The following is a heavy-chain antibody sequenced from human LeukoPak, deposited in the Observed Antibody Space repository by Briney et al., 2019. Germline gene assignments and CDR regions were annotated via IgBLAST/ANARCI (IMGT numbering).Heavy chain of an antibody. D-gene: IGHD3-9*01. V-gene: IGHV1-69*01. CDR1: GGTFSSYA. J-gene: IGHJ5*02. CDR3: ARDGHTGATIFHWFDP. CDR2: IIPIFGTA. Sequence: SVKVSCKASGGTFSSYAISWVRQAPGQGLEGMGGIIPIFGTANYAQKFQGRVTITADESTSTAYMELSSLRSEETAVYYCARDGHTGATIFHWFDPWGQGTLVTVSS.